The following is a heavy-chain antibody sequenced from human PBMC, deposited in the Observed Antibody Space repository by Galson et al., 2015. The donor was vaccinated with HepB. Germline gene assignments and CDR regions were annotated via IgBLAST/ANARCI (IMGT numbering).Heavy chain of an antibody. Sequence: SLRLSCAASGFTFSNYWMHWVRQAPWQGLVWFSHIHCSWLRILYADSVKGRFTISRDNAKNTLHLQMNSLRAEDTALYYCATLPASTGYVLDYWGQGTLVTVSS. CDR2: IHCSWLRI. CDR3: ATLPASTGYVLDY. CDR1: GFTFSNYW. J-gene: IGHJ4*02. V-gene: IGHV3-74*01. D-gene: IGHD3-22*01.